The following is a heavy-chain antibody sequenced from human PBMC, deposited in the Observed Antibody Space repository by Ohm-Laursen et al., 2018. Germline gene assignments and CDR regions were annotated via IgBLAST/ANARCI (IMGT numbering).Heavy chain of an antibody. D-gene: IGHD2-15*01. CDR1: GFTFSDYY. V-gene: IGHV3-11*01. CDR2: ISSSGSTI. Sequence: GSLRLSCTASGFTFSDYYMSWIRQAPGTGLEWVSYISSSGSTIYYADSVKGRFTISRDNAKNSLYLQMNSLRAEDTAVYYCARDRPRGNAFDIWGQGTMVTVSS. J-gene: IGHJ3*02. CDR3: ARDRPRGNAFDI.